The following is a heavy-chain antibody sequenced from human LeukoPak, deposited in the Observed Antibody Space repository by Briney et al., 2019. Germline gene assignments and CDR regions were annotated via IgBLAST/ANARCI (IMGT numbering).Heavy chain of an antibody. CDR2: ISYDGSNK. Sequence: GRSLRLAYAVSGFTFSSYGMHWVRQAPGRGLEWLPVISYDGSNKNHADSVRGRFTISRDKSKNTLYLQIDSLRAEDTAIYYCAKDMGDEYSYRGMFHYWGQGTLVTVSS. CDR3: AKDMGDEYSYRGMFHY. V-gene: IGHV3-30*18. D-gene: IGHD5-24*01. J-gene: IGHJ4*02. CDR1: GFTFSSYG.